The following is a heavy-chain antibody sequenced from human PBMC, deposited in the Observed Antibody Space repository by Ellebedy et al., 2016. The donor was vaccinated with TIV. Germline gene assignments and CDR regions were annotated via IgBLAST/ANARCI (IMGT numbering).Heavy chain of an antibody. D-gene: IGHD6-6*01. CDR3: AKGSIAARTNNYFDY. V-gene: IGHV3-23*01. CDR1: GFTFSSYA. Sequence: GESLKISCAASGFTFSSYAMSWVRQAPGKGLEWVSAISGSGGSTYYADSVKGRFTISRDNSKNTLYLQMNSLRAEDTAVYYCAKGSIAARTNNYFDYWGQGTLVTVSS. J-gene: IGHJ4*02. CDR2: ISGSGGST.